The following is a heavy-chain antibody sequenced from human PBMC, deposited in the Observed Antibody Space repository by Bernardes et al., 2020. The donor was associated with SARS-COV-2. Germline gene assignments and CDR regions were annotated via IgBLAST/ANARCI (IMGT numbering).Heavy chain of an antibody. CDR2: INPNSGGT. V-gene: IGHV1-2*04. CDR1: GYTFTGYY. D-gene: IGHD1-26*01. CDR3: ARDHFGGSGFFFAFDI. Sequence: ASVKVSCKASGYTFTGYYMHWVRQAPGQGLEWMGWINPNSGGTNYAQKFQGWVTMTRDTSISTAYMELSRLRSDDTAVYYCARDHFGGSGFFFAFDIWGQGTMVTVSS. J-gene: IGHJ3*02.